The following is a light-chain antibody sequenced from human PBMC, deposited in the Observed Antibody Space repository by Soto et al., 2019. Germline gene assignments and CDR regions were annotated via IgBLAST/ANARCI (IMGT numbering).Light chain of an antibody. CDR2: AAS. Sequence: DIHMTQSPSAMSASVGDRVTITCRASQDIRNDLGWYQQKPGKAPKLLIYAASTLQSGVPSRFSGSGSGTRFTLTISSLQPQDVATYYCLQLNSYPLTFGGGTKVDIK. CDR3: LQLNSYPLT. CDR1: QDIRND. V-gene: IGKV1-17*01. J-gene: IGKJ4*01.